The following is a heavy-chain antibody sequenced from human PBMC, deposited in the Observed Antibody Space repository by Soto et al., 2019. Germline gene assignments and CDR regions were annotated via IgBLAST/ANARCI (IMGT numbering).Heavy chain of an antibody. CDR1: GFTFTGSA. D-gene: IGHD6-13*01. V-gene: IGHV1-58*01. Sequence: SVKVSCKASGFTFTGSAVQWVRQARGQRLEWIGWIVVGSGNTNYAQKFQERVTITRDMSTSTAYMELSSLRSEDTAVYYCAAYNGAAAVGPPFFDYWGQGTLVTVSS. CDR3: AAYNGAAAVGPPFFDY. J-gene: IGHJ4*02. CDR2: IVVGSGNT.